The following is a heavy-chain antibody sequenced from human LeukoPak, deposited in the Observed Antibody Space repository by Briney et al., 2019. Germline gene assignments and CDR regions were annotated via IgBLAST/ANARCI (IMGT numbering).Heavy chain of an antibody. J-gene: IGHJ4*02. CDR2: ISSSSSYV. CDR3: AREHREYQLLFGY. V-gene: IGHV3-21*01. Sequence: SISSSSSYVYYADSVKGPFTISRDNAKNSLYLQMNSLRAEDTAVYYCAREHREYQLLFGYWGQGTQVTVSS. D-gene: IGHD2-2*01.